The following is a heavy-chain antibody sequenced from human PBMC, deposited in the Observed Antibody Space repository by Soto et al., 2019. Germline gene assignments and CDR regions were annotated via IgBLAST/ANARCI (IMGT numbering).Heavy chain of an antibody. CDR1: GFTFSSYG. D-gene: IGHD6-19*01. CDR2: ISYDGSNK. Sequence: GGSLRLSCAASGFTFSSYGMHWVRQAPGKGLEWVAVISYDGSNKYYADSVKGRFTISRDNSKNTLYLQMNSLRAEDTAVYYCAKGADGSGWYLPLWGQGTLVTVSS. J-gene: IGHJ4*02. CDR3: AKGADGSGWYLPL. V-gene: IGHV3-30*18.